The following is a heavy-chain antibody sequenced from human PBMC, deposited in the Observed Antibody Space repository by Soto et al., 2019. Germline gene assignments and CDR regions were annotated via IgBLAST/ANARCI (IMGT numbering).Heavy chain of an antibody. D-gene: IGHD2-21*01. CDR1: GFTFSSYG. J-gene: IGHJ5*02. CDR3: ARDKFPNWFDP. Sequence: PGGSLRLSCAASGFTFSSYGMHWVRQAPGKGLEWVAVIWYDGSNKYYADSVKGRFTISRDNSKNTLYLQMNSLRAEDTAVYYCARDKFPNWFDPWGQGTLVTVSS. CDR2: IWYDGSNK. V-gene: IGHV3-33*01.